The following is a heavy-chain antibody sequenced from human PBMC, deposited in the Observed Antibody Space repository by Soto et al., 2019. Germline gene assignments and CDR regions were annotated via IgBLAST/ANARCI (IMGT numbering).Heavy chain of an antibody. Sequence: PSETLSLTCTVSGGSFSTGSHYWGWIRQPPGKGLEWLGSIYYSGNTYYNPSLRSRATISLDTSKNQFSLKVTSVTAADTAVYYCARSYGPTEINGFDPWGQGTLVTGSS. CDR3: ARSYGPTEINGFDP. CDR2: IYYSGNT. D-gene: IGHD1-1*01. CDR1: GGSFSTGSHY. V-gene: IGHV4-39*01. J-gene: IGHJ5*02.